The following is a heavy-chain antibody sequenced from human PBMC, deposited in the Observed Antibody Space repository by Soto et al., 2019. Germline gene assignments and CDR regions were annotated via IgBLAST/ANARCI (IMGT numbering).Heavy chain of an antibody. CDR2: LLYDGTNK. V-gene: IGHV3-30-3*01. Sequence: QVQLVESGGGVVQPGRSLRLSCLVSGLTISSHTIHWVRQAPGKGLEVVAILLYDGTNKYYADSVKGRCTISRDNSENSVYLQMGSLTYEATAVYYCARAEAEAGSAPDYWGQGTLVTVSA. CDR3: ARAEAEAGSAPDY. J-gene: IGHJ4*02. D-gene: IGHD6-13*01. CDR1: GLTISSHT.